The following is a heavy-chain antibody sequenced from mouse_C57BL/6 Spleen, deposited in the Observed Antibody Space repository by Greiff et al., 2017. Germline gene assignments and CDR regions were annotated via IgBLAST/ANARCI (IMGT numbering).Heavy chain of an antibody. J-gene: IGHJ4*01. CDR3: ARYYDYDGDAMDY. CDR1: GYTFTDYY. V-gene: IGHV1-26*01. CDR2: INPNNGGT. D-gene: IGHD2-4*01. Sequence: EVQLQQSGPELVKPGASVKISCKASGYTFTDYYMNWVKQSHGKSLEWIGDINPNNGGTSYNQKFKGKATLTVDKSSSTAYMELRSLTSEDSAVYYCARYYDYDGDAMDYWGQGTSVTVSS.